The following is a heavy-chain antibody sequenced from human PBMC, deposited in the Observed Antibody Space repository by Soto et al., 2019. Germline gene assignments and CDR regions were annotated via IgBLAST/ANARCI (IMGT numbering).Heavy chain of an antibody. D-gene: IGHD1-26*01. CDR3: ARGEQYSGRIFDY. CDR1: GDSVSSNSPG. Sequence: SQTPSLPRAITGDSVSSNSPGWSFVRQSPSRGLEWLGRTYYRSKWYYEYAVSVRGRITINPDTSKNKYSLQLNSVTPEDTAVYFCARGEQYSGRIFDYWGQGTLVTVSS. J-gene: IGHJ4*01. V-gene: IGHV6-1*01. CDR2: TYYRSKWYY.